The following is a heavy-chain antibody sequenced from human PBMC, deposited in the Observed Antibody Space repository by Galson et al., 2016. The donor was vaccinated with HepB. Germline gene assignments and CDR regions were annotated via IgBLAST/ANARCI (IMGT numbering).Heavy chain of an antibody. Sequence: QSGAEVKKPGESLRISCKTSGYSFDSYWVGWVRQMPGKGLEWMGIIYPGAFDTRYSPSFQGQVTISVDKSINSAYLQWSSLEASDSAMYFCARRGSGIIRGIVAYYDYGMDVWGQGTRVTVSS. V-gene: IGHV5-51*01. CDR2: IYPGAFDT. J-gene: IGHJ6*02. CDR1: GYSFDSYW. CDR3: ARRGSGIIRGIVAYYDYGMDV. D-gene: IGHD2-21*01.